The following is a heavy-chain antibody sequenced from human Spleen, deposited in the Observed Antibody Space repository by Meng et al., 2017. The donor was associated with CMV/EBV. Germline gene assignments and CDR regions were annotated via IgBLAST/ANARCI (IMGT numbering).Heavy chain of an antibody. J-gene: IGHJ4*02. CDR1: GGSFSGYY. V-gene: IGHV4-34*01. Sequence: QVQLQQWGAGLLKPSEXLSLTCAVYGGSFSGYYWSWIRQPPGKGLEWIGEINHSGSTNYNPSLKSRVTISVDTSKNQFSLKLSSVTAADTAVYYCATSYDYVWGSYRHWGQGTLVTVSS. CDR2: INHSGST. D-gene: IGHD3-16*02. CDR3: ATSYDYVWGSYRH.